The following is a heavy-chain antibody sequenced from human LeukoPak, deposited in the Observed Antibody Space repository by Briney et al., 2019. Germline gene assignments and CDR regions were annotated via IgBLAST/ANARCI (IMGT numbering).Heavy chain of an antibody. CDR3: ARTGYCSSTSCYIFRRGNAFDI. CDR1: GGAISSSSYY. Sequence: SETLSLTCTVSGGAISSSSYYWGWIRQPPGKGLEWIGSIYYSGSTYYNPSLKSRVTISVDTSKNQFSLKLSSVTAADTAVYYCARTGYCSSTSCYIFRRGNAFDIWGQGTMVTVSS. V-gene: IGHV4-39*01. J-gene: IGHJ3*02. CDR2: IYYSGST. D-gene: IGHD2-2*02.